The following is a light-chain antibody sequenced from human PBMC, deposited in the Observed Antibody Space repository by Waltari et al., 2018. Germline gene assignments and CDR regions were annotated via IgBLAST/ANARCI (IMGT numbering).Light chain of an antibody. CDR3: QAWDSSTVV. V-gene: IGLV3-1*01. CDR1: DMGDKA. CDR2: QDS. J-gene: IGLJ2*01. Sequence: SYELTQPPSVSVSPGQTASITCSGEDMGDKAACWYQQKPGQSPVLVIYQDSKRPSGIPERFSGSNSGNTATLTISGTQAMDEADYYCQAWDSSTVVFGGGTKLTVL.